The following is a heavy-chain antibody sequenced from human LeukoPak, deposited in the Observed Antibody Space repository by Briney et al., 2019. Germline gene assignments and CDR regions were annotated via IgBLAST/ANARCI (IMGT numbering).Heavy chain of an antibody. Sequence: SETLSLTCTVSGGSINSYYWSWIRQPPGKGLEWIGYIYYSGSTNYNPSLKSRVTISVDTSKNQFSLKMSSVTAADTAVYYCARGGGIAVADFDYWGQGTLVTVSS. V-gene: IGHV4-59*01. J-gene: IGHJ4*02. CDR3: ARGGGIAVADFDY. CDR2: IYYSGST. CDR1: GGSINSYY. D-gene: IGHD6-19*01.